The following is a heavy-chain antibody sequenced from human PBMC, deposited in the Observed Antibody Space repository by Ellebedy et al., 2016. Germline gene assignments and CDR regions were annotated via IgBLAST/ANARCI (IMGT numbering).Heavy chain of an antibody. V-gene: IGHV3-23*01. CDR3: ANVGGSGTYYNGY. Sequence: GESLKISCEASGSTFSSHAMSWVRQAPGKGPEWVSAVVGSGERTFYADSVKGRFTISRDNSKNRLYLQMSSLKVEDTATYYCANVGGSGTYYNGYWGQGTLVTVSS. CDR2: VVGSGERT. D-gene: IGHD3-10*01. CDR1: GSTFSSHA. J-gene: IGHJ4*02.